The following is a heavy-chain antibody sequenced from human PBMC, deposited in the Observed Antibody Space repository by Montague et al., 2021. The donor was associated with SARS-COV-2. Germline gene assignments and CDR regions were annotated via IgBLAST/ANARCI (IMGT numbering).Heavy chain of an antibody. CDR2: IYYSGST. CDR3: ARHASGRIMVVGVVFGYFQH. Sequence: SETLSLTCTVSGGSISSSSYYWGWIRQPPGKGLEWIGSIYYSGSTYYNPSLKSRVTISVDTSKNQFSLKLSSVTAADTAVYYCARHASGRIMVVGVVFGYFQHWGQGTLVTVSS. D-gene: IGHD3-3*01. CDR1: GGSISSSSYY. V-gene: IGHV4-39*01. J-gene: IGHJ1*01.